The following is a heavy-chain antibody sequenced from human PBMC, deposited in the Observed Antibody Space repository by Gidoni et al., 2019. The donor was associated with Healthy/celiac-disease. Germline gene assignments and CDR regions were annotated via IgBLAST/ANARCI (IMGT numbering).Heavy chain of an antibody. CDR2: ISGSGGSI. V-gene: IGHV3-23*01. J-gene: IGHJ6*02. Sequence: TASGFTFSSYAMGWVRPAPGKGLGWVSAISGSGGSIYYADSVKGRFTISRDNSKNTLYLQMNSLRAEDTAVYYCANPIDRRYYYYGMDVWGQGTTVTVSS. CDR3: ANPIDRRYYYYGMDV. CDR1: GFTFSSYA.